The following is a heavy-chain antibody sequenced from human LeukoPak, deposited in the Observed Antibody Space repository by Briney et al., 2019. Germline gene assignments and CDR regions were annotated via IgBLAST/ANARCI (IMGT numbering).Heavy chain of an antibody. D-gene: IGHD5-24*01. V-gene: IGHV3-21*01. CDR3: AREDGHNQRGDAFDI. J-gene: IGHJ3*02. CDR2: ISSRSSYI. CDR1: GFTFSNYT. Sequence: NPGGSLRLSCAASGFTFSNYTMNWVRQAPGKGLEWVSSISSRSSYIYYADSVKGRFTISRDNAKNSLYLQMNSLRAEDTAVYYCAREDGHNQRGDAFDIWGQGTMVTVSS.